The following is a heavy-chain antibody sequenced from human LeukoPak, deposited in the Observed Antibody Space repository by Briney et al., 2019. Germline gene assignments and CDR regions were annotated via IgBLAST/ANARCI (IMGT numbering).Heavy chain of an antibody. CDR1: GGSISSYY. Sequence: SETLSLTCAVSGGSISSYYWSWIRQPPGKGLEWIGYIYYSGSTNYNPSLKSRVTISVDTSKNQFSLKLSSVTAADTAVYYCARRQAGYISSWYLDYYYYYGMDVWGQGTTVTVSS. CDR3: ARRQAGYISSWYLDYYYYYGMDV. D-gene: IGHD6-13*01. J-gene: IGHJ6*02. V-gene: IGHV4-59*08. CDR2: IYYSGST.